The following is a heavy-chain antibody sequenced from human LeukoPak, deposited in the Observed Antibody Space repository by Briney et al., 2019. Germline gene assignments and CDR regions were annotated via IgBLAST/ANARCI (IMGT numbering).Heavy chain of an antibody. V-gene: IGHV1-69*06. Sequence: SVKVSCKASGGTFSSYAISWVRQAPGQGLEWMGGIIPIFGTANYAQKFQGRVTITADKSTSTAYMELSSLRSEDTAVYYCARAPPITYYYGSGSLPPIRSGLDPWGQGTLVTVSS. CDR1: GGTFSSYA. CDR3: ARAPPITYYYGSGSLPPIRSGLDP. J-gene: IGHJ5*02. D-gene: IGHD3-10*01. CDR2: IIPIFGTA.